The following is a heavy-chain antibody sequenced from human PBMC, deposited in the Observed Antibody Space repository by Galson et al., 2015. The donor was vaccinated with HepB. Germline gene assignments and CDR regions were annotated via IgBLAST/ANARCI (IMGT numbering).Heavy chain of an antibody. V-gene: IGHV3-33*08. D-gene: IGHD2-2*01. CDR3: ARGGLRYCSTTSCPLDY. J-gene: IGHJ4*02. CDR1: GFTFSSYG. Sequence: LRLSCAASGFTFSSYGMHWVRQAPGRGLEWVAVIWYDGSNKYYADSVKGRFTISRDNSKNTLYLQMNSLRAEDTAVYYCARGGLRYCSTTSCPLDYWGQGTLVTVSS. CDR2: IWYDGSNK.